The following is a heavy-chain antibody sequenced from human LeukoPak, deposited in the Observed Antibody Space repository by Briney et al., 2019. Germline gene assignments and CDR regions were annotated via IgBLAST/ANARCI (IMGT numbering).Heavy chain of an antibody. CDR1: EYTFTDYY. Sequence: SVNVSCKPSEYTFTDYYMHWVRQAPGQGLEWMGWVNSNSGATDYAQKFQGRVTMTRDASIGTAYMDLSRLRSDDTAVYYCARANRAVAGDYYYWYMDVWGKGTTVTVSS. D-gene: IGHD2-15*01. CDR3: ARANRAVAGDYYYWYMDV. J-gene: IGHJ6*03. V-gene: IGHV1-2*02. CDR2: VNSNSGAT.